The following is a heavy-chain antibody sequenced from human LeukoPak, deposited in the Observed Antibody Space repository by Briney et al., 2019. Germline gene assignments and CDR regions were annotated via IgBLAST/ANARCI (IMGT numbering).Heavy chain of an antibody. CDR1: GGSISSYY. CDR3: ARDQIVGAPGAFDI. D-gene: IGHD1-26*01. V-gene: IGHV4-59*01. Sequence: KSSETLSLTCTVSGGSISSYYWSWIRQPPGKGLEWIGHIYYSGSTNYNPSLKSRVTISVDTSKNQFSLKLSSVTAADTAVYYCARDQIVGAPGAFDIWGQGTMVTVSS. CDR2: IYYSGST. J-gene: IGHJ3*02.